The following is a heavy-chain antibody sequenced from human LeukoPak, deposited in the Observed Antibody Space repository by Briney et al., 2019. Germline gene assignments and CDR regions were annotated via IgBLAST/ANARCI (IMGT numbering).Heavy chain of an antibody. Sequence: ASVTVSCKASGGTFSSYAISWVRQAPGQGLEWMGGIIPIFGTANYAQRFQGRVTITADESTSTAYMELSSLRSEDTAVYYCARGTYDILTGYYYYYYYGMDVWGQGTTVTVSS. CDR1: GGTFSSYA. V-gene: IGHV1-69*13. D-gene: IGHD3-9*01. CDR2: IIPIFGTA. CDR3: ARGTYDILTGYYYYYYYGMDV. J-gene: IGHJ6*02.